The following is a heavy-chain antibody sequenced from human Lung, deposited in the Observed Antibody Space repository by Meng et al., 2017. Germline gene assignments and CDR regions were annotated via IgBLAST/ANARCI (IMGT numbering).Heavy chain of an antibody. V-gene: IGHV4-4*02. Sequence: QVQLQESGPGLVKPSGPLSLTRAVSGGSISSDNWWSWVRQPPGKGLEWIGEIYHSGSTNYNPSLKSRITISVDKPKNQFSLTLSSVTAADTVVYYCTKNDFYCLGYWGQGTLVTVSS. CDR1: GGSISSDNW. CDR3: TKNDFYCLGY. J-gene: IGHJ4*02. CDR2: IYHSGST. D-gene: IGHD2-21*01.